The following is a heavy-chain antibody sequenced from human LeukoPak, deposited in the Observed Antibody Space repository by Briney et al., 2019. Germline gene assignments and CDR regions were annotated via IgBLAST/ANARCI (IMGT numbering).Heavy chain of an antibody. CDR2: IYYSGST. CDR3: AREDRGAVAGRDDAFDI. D-gene: IGHD6-19*01. Sequence: PSETLSLTCTVSGGSISSSSYYWGWIRQPPGKGLEWIGSIYYSGSTYYNPSLKSRVTISVDTSKNQFSLKLSSVTAADTAVYYCAREDRGAVAGRDDAFDIWGQGTMVTVSS. V-gene: IGHV4-39*02. J-gene: IGHJ3*02. CDR1: GGSISSSSYY.